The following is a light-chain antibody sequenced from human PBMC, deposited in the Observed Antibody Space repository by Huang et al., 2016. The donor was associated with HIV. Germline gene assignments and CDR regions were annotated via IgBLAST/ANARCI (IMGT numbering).Light chain of an antibody. CDR2: DAS. CDR1: QSISTK. J-gene: IGKJ1*01. V-gene: IGKV3-15*01. CDR3: QQYNAWPPWT. Sequence: ETLMTQSPVTLSVSPGEGATPSCRASQSISTKLAWYQQRPGQAPRLLIYDASTRATGIPARFSGSGSGTEFSLTISSLQSDDFGVYYCQQYNAWPPWTFGQGTKVEFK.